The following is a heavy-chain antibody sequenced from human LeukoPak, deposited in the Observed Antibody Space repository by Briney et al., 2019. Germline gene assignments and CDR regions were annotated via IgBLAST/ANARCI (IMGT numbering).Heavy chain of an antibody. D-gene: IGHD2-2*01. J-gene: IGHJ4*02. V-gene: IGHV1-18*01. CDR2: ISANTGNT. CDR1: GYAFSNYG. Sequence: ASVKVSCKASGYAFSNYGITWVRQAPGQGLEWMGWISANTGNTNYAQKFQGRVTMTTDTSTSTAYMELRSLRSDDTAVYYCARLIPQVVVPGAVDYWGQGTLVTVSS. CDR3: ARLIPQVVVPGAVDY.